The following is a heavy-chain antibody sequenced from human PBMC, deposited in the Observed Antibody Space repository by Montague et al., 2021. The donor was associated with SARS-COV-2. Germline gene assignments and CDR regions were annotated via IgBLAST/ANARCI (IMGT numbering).Heavy chain of an antibody. D-gene: IGHD3-9*01. CDR2: ISYDGSNK. V-gene: IGHV3-30-3*01. J-gene: IGHJ6*02. CDR1: GFTFSSYA. Sequence: SLRLSCAASGFTFSSYAMHWVRQAPGKGLEWVAVISYDGSNKYYXDSXKGRFTISRDNSKNTLYLQMNSLRAEDTTVYYGARDLTYYDILTGYVSYTDYYYYYGVDVWGRGTTVTVSS. CDR3: ARDLTYYDILTGYVSYTDYYYYYGVDV.